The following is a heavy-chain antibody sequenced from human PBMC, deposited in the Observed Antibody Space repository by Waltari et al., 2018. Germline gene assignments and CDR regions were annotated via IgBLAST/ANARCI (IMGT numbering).Heavy chain of an antibody. V-gene: IGHV3-23*01. CDR3: AKATYSSPNYGMDV. J-gene: IGHJ6*02. CDR1: GFTFSSYE. Sequence: EVQLLESGGGLVQPGGSRRLSCEVSGFTFSSYEMSWVRQAPGKGLEWVSCVSVSGGDTYYADSVKGRFTVSRDNSNNMLFLQINNLRGEDTAIYYCAKATYSSPNYGMDVWGQGTTVTVSS. D-gene: IGHD6-13*01. CDR2: VSVSGGDT.